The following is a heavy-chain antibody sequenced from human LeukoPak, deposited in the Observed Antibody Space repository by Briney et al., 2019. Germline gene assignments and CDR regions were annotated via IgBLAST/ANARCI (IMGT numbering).Heavy chain of an antibody. D-gene: IGHD3-22*01. Sequence: SETLTLTCTVSGGSMSSYYWSWTRQPPGKGLEWIGYISYSGSTNYNPSLKSRVTISVDTSKNHFSLKLSSVTAADTAVYYCARDRRYYDTSGTVYYDAMDVWGQGTTVTVSS. CDR3: ARDRRYYDTSGTVYYDAMDV. J-gene: IGHJ6*02. CDR1: GGSMSSYY. V-gene: IGHV4-59*01. CDR2: ISYSGST.